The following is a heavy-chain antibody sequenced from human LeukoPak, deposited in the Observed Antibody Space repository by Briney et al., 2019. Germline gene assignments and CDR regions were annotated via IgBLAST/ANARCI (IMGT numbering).Heavy chain of an antibody. CDR1: DGSFSGYF. CDR2: ITHSGSI. Sequence: SETLSLTCGVYDGSFSGYFWSWIRQPPGKGLEWIGEITHSGSINYNPSLKSRLTISVDTSKNQFSLKLSSVTAADTAVYYCARGKTYYYDSSGCYRGGERSFFDSWGQGTLVTVSS. J-gene: IGHJ4*02. D-gene: IGHD3-22*01. CDR3: ARGKTYYYDSSGCYRGGERSFFDS. V-gene: IGHV4-34*01.